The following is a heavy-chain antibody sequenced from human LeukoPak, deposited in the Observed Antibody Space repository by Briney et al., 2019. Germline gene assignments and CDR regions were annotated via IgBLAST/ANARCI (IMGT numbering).Heavy chain of an antibody. D-gene: IGHD2-2*01. CDR2: ICGSGGST. V-gene: IGHV3-23*01. Sequence: GGSLRLSCAASGFTFSSYAMSWVRQAPGKGLEWVSAICGSGGSTYYADSVKGRFTISRDNSKNTLYLQMNSLRAEDTAVYYCAKDLKGVVVVPAAPFDWGQGTLVTVSS. CDR1: GFTFSSYA. J-gene: IGHJ4*02. CDR3: AKDLKGVVVVPAAPFD.